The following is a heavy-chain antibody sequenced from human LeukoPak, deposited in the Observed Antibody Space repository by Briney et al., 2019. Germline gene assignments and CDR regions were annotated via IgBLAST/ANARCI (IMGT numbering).Heavy chain of an antibody. CDR1: GFSFSSYG. CDR3: AKDLEKGLRYFDWLLLPYGMDV. V-gene: IGHV3-30*18. CDR2: LSFDGNNK. Sequence: GGSLRLSCGASGFSFSSYGMHWVRQAPGKGLEWVAVLSFDGNNKYYAESVKGRFTISRDNSKNTVYLQMNSLRAEDTAVCYCAKDLEKGLRYFDWLLLPYGMDVWGQGTTVSVSS. D-gene: IGHD3-9*01. J-gene: IGHJ6*02.